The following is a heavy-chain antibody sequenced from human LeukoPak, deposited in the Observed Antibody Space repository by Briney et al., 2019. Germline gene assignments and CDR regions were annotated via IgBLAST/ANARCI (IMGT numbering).Heavy chain of an antibody. V-gene: IGHV1-69*06. CDR2: IIPMSDTA. CDR1: GYTFTSYG. CDR3: AREDDTGRYLGDDAFDI. D-gene: IGHD1-26*01. Sequence: SVKVSCKASGYTFTSYGISWVRQAPGQGLEWMGGIIPMSDTANYPQKFRGRLTITADIPTSTVYMELSSLRSEDTAVYYCAREDDTGRYLGDDAFDIWGQGTMVTVSS. J-gene: IGHJ3*02.